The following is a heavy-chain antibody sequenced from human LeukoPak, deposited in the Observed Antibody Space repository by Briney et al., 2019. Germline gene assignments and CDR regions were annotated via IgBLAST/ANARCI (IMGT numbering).Heavy chain of an antibody. J-gene: IGHJ5*02. CDR2: IYYSGST. CDR3: ASSSDSGSYYNRRDNWFDP. CDR1: GGSISSSGYY. Sequence: PSETLSLTCTVSGGSISSSGYYWGWIRQPPGKGLEWIGYIYYSGSTNYNPSLKSRVTISVDTSKNQFSLKLSSVTAADTAVYYCASSSDSGSYYNRRDNWFDPWGQGTLVTVSS. V-gene: IGHV4-61*05. D-gene: IGHD3-10*01.